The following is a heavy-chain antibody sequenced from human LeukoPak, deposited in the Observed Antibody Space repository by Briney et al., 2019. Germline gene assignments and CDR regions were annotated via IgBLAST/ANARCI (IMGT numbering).Heavy chain of an antibody. D-gene: IGHD1-26*01. CDR3: ARNVIVGATKSAFDI. Sequence: GESLKISCKGSGYSFTSYWIGWVRQMPGKGLEWMGIIYPGDSDTRYSPSFQGQVTISADKSISTAYMQWSSLKASDTAMYYCARNVIVGATKSAFDIWGQGTMVTVSS. CDR1: GYSFTSYW. CDR2: IYPGDSDT. V-gene: IGHV5-51*01. J-gene: IGHJ3*02.